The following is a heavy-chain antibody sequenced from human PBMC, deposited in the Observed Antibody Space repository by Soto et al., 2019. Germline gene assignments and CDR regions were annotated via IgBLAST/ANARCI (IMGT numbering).Heavy chain of an antibody. J-gene: IGHJ4*02. D-gene: IGHD3-10*01. CDR3: ARAGANMVQFDY. CDR1: GGSIYTYY. V-gene: IGHV4-59*01. CDR2: ISDGGST. Sequence: PSETLSLTCNVSGGSIYTYYWNWIRQSPGKGLEWIGYISDGGSTNYNPSLKSRVTISVDTSKKQVSLEVHSLTAADTAVYYCARAGANMVQFDYWGQGTLVTVSS.